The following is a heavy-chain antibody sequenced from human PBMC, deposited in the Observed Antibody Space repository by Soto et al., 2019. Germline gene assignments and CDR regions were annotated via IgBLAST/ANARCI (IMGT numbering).Heavy chain of an antibody. CDR2: IVPIFVTP. V-gene: IGHV1-69*01. J-gene: IGHJ6*02. CDR1: GATFNSYA. CDR3: ASKPFTGYCSGGSCYVGLDV. D-gene: IGHD2-15*01. Sequence: QVQLVQSGAEVKSLGSSVKVSCTASGATFNSYAISWVRQAPGEGLEWMGGIVPIFVTPNYAQKFQGRVTITADESTSTAYMELGRLRAADTALYYCASKPFTGYCSGGSCYVGLDVWGQGTTVTVSS.